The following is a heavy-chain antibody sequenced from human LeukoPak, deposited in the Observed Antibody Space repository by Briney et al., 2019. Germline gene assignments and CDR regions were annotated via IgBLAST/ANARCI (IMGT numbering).Heavy chain of an antibody. CDR3: ARLSGRPGYTYGPADY. Sequence: KRGESLKISCKGSGYTFSNYWIGWVRQMPGKGLEWMGIIYPGDSDTRYSPSFQGHVTLSADKSISTAYLQWSSLKASDTAMYYCARLSGRPGYTYGPADYWGQGTLVTVSS. CDR2: IYPGDSDT. V-gene: IGHV5-51*01. J-gene: IGHJ4*02. CDR1: GYTFSNYW. D-gene: IGHD5-18*01.